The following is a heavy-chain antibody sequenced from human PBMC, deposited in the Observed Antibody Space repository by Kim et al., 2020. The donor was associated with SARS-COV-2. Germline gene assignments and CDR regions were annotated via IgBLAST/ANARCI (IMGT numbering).Heavy chain of an antibody. V-gene: IGHV4-34*01. CDR2: INHSGST. CDR3: ARGMRSRRSWVPTHPSPRLGYFQH. J-gene: IGHJ1*01. D-gene: IGHD6-13*01. Sequence: SETLSLTCAVSGGSFRVYYWSWIRQPPGKGLEWIGEINHSGSTNYNPSLKSRVTIAVDTSKNQFSLKRSSVTAADTAVYYCARGMRSRRSWVPTHPSPRLGYFQHWGQGTLVTVSS. CDR1: GGSFRVYY.